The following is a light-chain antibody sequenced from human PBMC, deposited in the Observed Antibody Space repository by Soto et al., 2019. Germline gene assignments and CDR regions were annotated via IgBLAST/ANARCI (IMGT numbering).Light chain of an antibody. CDR3: HQCGNSHWT. Sequence: EIVLTQSPGNLSLSPGERATLSCRASQTVSSTYLVWYQQKPGQAPRLLIYGASSRAPGVSDRFSGSGSGTDFTLTISRLEPEDFAVYYCHQCGNSHWTFGQGTKVEIK. J-gene: IGKJ1*01. V-gene: IGKV3-20*01. CDR2: GAS. CDR1: QTVSSTY.